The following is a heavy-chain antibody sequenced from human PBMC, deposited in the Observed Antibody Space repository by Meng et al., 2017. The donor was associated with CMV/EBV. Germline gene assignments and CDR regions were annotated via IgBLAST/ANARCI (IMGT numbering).Heavy chain of an antibody. CDR2: INPNSGGT. V-gene: IGHV1-2*02. D-gene: IGHD3-22*01. Sequence: ASLKVSCKASGYTFTGYYMHWVRQAPGQGLEWMGWINPNSGGTNYAQKFQGRVTMTRDTSISTAYMELSRLRSDDPAVYYCARDRRTENYMAYYYDSSGGIDYWGQGTLVTVSS. CDR3: ARDRRTENYMAYYYDSSGGIDY. J-gene: IGHJ4*02. CDR1: GYTFTGYY.